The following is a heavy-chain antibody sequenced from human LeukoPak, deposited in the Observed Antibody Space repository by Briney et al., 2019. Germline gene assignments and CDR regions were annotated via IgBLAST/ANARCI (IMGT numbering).Heavy chain of an antibody. CDR3: ARALGYQLLSWWFDP. V-gene: IGHV1-18*01. CDR2: ISPYNDNT. Sequence: ASVKVSFKASGYTFTSSVISWVRQAPGQGLEWMGWISPYNDNTNYAQKLQGRDTMTTGTSTSTAYMELRSLRSDDTAVYYCARALGYQLLSWWFDPWGQGTLVTVSS. J-gene: IGHJ5*02. CDR1: GYTFTSSV. D-gene: IGHD2-2*01.